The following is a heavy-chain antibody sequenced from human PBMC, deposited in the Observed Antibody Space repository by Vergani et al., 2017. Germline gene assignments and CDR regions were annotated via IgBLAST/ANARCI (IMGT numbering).Heavy chain of an antibody. J-gene: IGHJ6*04. CDR3: ARDPAPSPTVVTFLLDV. V-gene: IGHV3-21*02. CDR2: ISSSSSYI. D-gene: IGHD4-23*01. Sequence: EVQLVESGGGLVPPGRSLRLSCAASGFSFGDYAMTWVRQAPGNGLEWVAFISSSSSYIYYADSVKGRFTISRDNAKNSLYLQMNSLRAEDTAVYYCARDPAPSPTVVTFLLDVWGKGTTVTVSS. CDR1: GFSFGDYA.